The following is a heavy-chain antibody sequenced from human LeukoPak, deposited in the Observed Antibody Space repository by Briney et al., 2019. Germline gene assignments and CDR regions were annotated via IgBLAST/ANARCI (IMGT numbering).Heavy chain of an antibody. V-gene: IGHV1-2*02. CDR2: INPTSSGT. D-gene: IGHD2-15*01. J-gene: IGHJ5*02. CDR1: EYTFTDYY. Sequence: ASVKVSCKASEYTFTDYYVHWVRQAPGQGLEWMGWINPTSSGTNCAQNFQDRVTMTRDTSISTAYMELSRLSPDDTAVYYCARGGCGGGSCYTSWLNPWGQGTLVTVPS. CDR3: ARGGCGGGSCYTSWLNP.